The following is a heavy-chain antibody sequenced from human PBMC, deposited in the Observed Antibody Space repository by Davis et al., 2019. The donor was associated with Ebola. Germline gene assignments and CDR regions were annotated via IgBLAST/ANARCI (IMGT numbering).Heavy chain of an antibody. V-gene: IGHV1-2*06. D-gene: IGHD1-1*01. Sequence: ASVKVSCKASGYSFTGNYIQWVRQAPGQGLEWMGRINPNSGGTNYAQKFQGRVTMTRDTSISTVYMELSRLRSDDTAVYYCARAQFPTTSDHWGQGTLVTVSS. CDR3: ARAQFPTTSDH. CDR1: GYSFTGNY. CDR2: INPNSGGT. J-gene: IGHJ4*02.